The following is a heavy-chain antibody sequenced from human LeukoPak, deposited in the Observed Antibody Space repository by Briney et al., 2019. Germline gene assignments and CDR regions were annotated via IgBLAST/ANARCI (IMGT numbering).Heavy chain of an antibody. J-gene: IGHJ5*02. CDR1: GFTFRSYE. Sequence: GGSLRLSCAASGFTFRSYEMNWLRQAPGKGLEWVSYISSSGTTIDYADSVKGRFTISRDNAKNSLYLQMNSLRAEDTAAYYCARDSDGGNGINWFDPWGQGTLVTVSS. CDR2: ISSSGTTI. V-gene: IGHV3-48*03. CDR3: ARDSDGGNGINWFDP. D-gene: IGHD4-23*01.